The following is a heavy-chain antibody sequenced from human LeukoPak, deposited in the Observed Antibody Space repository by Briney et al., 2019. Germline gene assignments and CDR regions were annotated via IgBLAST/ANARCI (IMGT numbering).Heavy chain of an antibody. V-gene: IGHV4-4*07. CDR1: GGSISGYN. J-gene: IGHJ4*02. D-gene: IGHD2-2*01. CDR3: ARSLVGSTYFDY. Sequence: PSETLSLTCTVSGGSISGYNWNWIRQPAGQGLEWIGRISTGGNTAYNPSLKSRITLSLDTTKNQLSLNLTSVTAADTAMYYCARSLVGSTYFDYWGQGTLVTVPS. CDR2: ISTGGNT.